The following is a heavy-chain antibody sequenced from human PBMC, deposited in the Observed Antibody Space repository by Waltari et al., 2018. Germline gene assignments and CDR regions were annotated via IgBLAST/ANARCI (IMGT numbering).Heavy chain of an antibody. J-gene: IGHJ4*02. D-gene: IGHD6-13*01. CDR3: SKLIDPRRSWYPFDY. V-gene: IGHV3-23*04. CDR2: ISCRCGST. Sequence: EVQLVESGGGLVQPGGSLRLSCAASGFTFSSYAMSWVRQAPGKGLEWVSAISCRCGSTYYADSVKGRFTISRDNSKNTLYLQMNSLRAEDTAVYYCSKLIDPRRSWYPFDYWGQGTLVTVSS. CDR1: GFTFSSYA.